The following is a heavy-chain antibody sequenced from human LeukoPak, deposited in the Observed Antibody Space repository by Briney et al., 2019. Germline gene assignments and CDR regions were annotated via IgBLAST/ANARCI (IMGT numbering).Heavy chain of an antibody. V-gene: IGHV3-23*01. J-gene: IGHJ3*02. D-gene: IGHD6-19*01. CDR2: ISGSGGST. CDR3: AKLQWLVRYLGDAFDI. Sequence: GGSLRLSCAASGFTFSSYAMSWVRQAPGKGLEWVSAISGSGGSTYYADSVKGRFTISRDNSKNTLYLRMNSLRAEDTAVYYCAKLQWLVRYLGDAFDIWGQGTMVTVSS. CDR1: GFTFSSYA.